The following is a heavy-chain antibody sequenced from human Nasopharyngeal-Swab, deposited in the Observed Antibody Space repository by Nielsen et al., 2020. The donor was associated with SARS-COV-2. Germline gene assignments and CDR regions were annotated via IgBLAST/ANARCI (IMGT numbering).Heavy chain of an antibody. CDR3: ARLGVYDSGSYFDY. J-gene: IGHJ4*02. D-gene: IGHD3-10*01. V-gene: IGHV5-51*01. CDR2: IYPGDSDT. CDR1: AYSFTTHW. Sequence: GGSLRLSCQTSAYSFTTHWVGWVRQVPGKGLEWLVFIYPGDSDTRYSPSFQSHITFSADKSISTAYLQWSSLKASDTATYYCARLGVYDSGSYFDYWGQGTLVTVSS.